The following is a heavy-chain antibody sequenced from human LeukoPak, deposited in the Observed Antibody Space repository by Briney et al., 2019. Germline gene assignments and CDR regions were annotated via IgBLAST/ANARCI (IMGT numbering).Heavy chain of an antibody. J-gene: IGHJ5*02. CDR2: IYHSGST. V-gene: IGHV4-30-2*01. CDR1: GGSISSGGYS. Sequence: SQTLSLTCAVSGGSISSGGYSWSLIRQPPGKGLEWIGYIYHSGSTYYSPSLKSRVTISVDRSKNQFSLKLSSVTAADTAVYYCARGTERASWFDPWGQGTLVTVSS. CDR3: ARGTERASWFDP. D-gene: IGHD1-1*01.